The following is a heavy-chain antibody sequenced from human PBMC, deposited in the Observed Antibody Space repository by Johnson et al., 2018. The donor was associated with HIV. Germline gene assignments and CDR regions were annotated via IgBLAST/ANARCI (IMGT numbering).Heavy chain of an antibody. Sequence: QVQLVESGGGVVQPGRSLRLSCAASGFTFSSYGMHWVRQAPGKGLEWVSVIYSGGSTYYADSVKGRFTISRDNAKNSLYLQMNSLRAEDTAVYYCARDGDDAFDIWGQGTMVTVSS. CDR2: IYSGGST. J-gene: IGHJ3*02. CDR3: ARDGDDAFDI. CDR1: GFTFSSYG. D-gene: IGHD7-27*01. V-gene: IGHV3-NL1*01.